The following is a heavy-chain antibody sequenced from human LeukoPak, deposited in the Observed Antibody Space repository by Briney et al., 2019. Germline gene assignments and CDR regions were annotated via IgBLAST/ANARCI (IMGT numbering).Heavy chain of an antibody. CDR2: INHSGST. CDR3: ARDLGGGASPYYYYYMDV. J-gene: IGHJ6*03. D-gene: IGHD1-26*01. V-gene: IGHV4-34*01. CDR1: GGSFSGYY. Sequence: SETLSLTCAVYGGSFSGYYWSWIRQPPGKGLEWIGEINHSGSTNYNPSLKSRVTISVDTSKNQFSLKLSSVTAADTAVYYCARDLGGGASPYYYYYMDVWGKGTTVTVSS.